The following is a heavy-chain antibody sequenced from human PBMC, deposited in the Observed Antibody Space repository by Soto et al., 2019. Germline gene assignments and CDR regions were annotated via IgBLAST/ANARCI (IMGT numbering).Heavy chain of an antibody. Sequence: ELQLVESGGGLVQHGGSLRLSCVASGFTFSSYWMHWVRQVPGKEPVWVSFIDSYGSSTKYADSVRGRFTISRDNAKNTLYLLMNSLRVEDTAVYYCVRGLGNSDHWGQGTLVTVSS. CDR1: GFTFSSYW. CDR2: IDSYGSST. V-gene: IGHV3-74*03. J-gene: IGHJ4*02. CDR3: VRGLGNSDH.